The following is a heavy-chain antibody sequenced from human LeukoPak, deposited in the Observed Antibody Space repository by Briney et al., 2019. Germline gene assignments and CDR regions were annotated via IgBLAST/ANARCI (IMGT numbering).Heavy chain of an antibody. CDR1: GFTVSAYY. V-gene: IGHV3-66*02. D-gene: IGHD1-26*01. J-gene: IGHJ5*02. CDR3: ARDRAATEVWVELDP. CDR2: LYSDGTT. Sequence: GGSLRLSCAASGFTVSAYYMNWFRQAPGRGLEWVSLLYSDGTTYYSDSVKGRFTISRDNSKNTLLHQMNSLRAEDTAVYYCARDRAATEVWVELDPWGQGTLVTVSS.